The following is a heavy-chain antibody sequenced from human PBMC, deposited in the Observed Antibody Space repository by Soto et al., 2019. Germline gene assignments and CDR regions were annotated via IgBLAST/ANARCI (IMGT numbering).Heavy chain of an antibody. CDR2: ISGSGGST. CDR3: AKEMLGAAAGTHYGMDV. J-gene: IGHJ6*02. CDR1: GFTFSSYA. D-gene: IGHD6-13*01. V-gene: IGHV3-23*01. Sequence: GGSLRLSCAASGFTFSSYAMSWVRQAPGKGLEWVSAISGSGGSTYYADSVKGRFTISRDNSKNTLYLQMNSLRAEDTAVFYCAKEMLGAAAGTHYGMDVWGQGTTVTVSS.